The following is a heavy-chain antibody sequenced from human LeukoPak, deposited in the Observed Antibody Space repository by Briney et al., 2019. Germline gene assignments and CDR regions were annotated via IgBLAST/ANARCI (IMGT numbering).Heavy chain of an antibody. J-gene: IGHJ4*02. CDR1: GFSLNTSGMC. CDR2: IDWDDAK. CDR3: ARLYSSSSGLFDS. Sequence: SGPTLVNPTQTLTLTCTFSGFSLNTSGMCVVWIRQPPGKALEWLARIDWDDAKYYSTSLKTRLTISMDTSKNQVVLTMTNMDPVDTATYYCARLYSSSSGLFDSWGQGTLVTVSS. V-gene: IGHV2-70*11. D-gene: IGHD6-6*01.